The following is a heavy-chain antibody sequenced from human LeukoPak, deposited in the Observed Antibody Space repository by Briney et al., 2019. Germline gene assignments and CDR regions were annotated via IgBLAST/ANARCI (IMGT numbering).Heavy chain of an antibody. Sequence: ASVKVSCKASGYTFTSYYMHWVRQAPGQGLEWMGIINPSGGSTSYAQKFQGRVTMTRDMSTSTVYMELSSLRSENTAVYYRARGMSVWSGNGWFDPWGQGTLVTVSS. V-gene: IGHV1-46*01. J-gene: IGHJ5*02. CDR2: INPSGGST. CDR1: GYTFTSYY. CDR3: ARGMSVWSGNGWFDP. D-gene: IGHD3-3*01.